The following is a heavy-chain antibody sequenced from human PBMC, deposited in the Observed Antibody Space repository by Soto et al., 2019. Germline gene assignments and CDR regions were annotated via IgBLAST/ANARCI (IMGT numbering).Heavy chain of an antibody. D-gene: IGHD6-6*01. CDR3: ARDPATAYSSSSFDY. CDR1: GYTFTTYG. J-gene: IGHJ4*02. Sequence: ASVKVSCKASGYTFTTYGITWLRQAPGQGLEWMGWISAYDGNTKNAQKLQGRVSMTTDPSTNTAYMELRSLRSDDTAVYYCARDPATAYSSSSFDYWGQGTLVTVSS. V-gene: IGHV1-18*04. CDR2: ISAYDGNT.